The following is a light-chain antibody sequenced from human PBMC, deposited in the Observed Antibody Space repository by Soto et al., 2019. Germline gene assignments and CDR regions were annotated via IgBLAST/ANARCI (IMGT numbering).Light chain of an antibody. CDR2: GAS. V-gene: IGKV1-27*01. J-gene: IGKJ4*01. CDR1: RDISNY. Sequence: DIQVTQSPSSLSASLGDRVSITCRASRDISNYLAWYQQKPGQVPRFLISGASTLHSGVPSRFSGSGSGTDFTLTITSLQPEDIATYFCQKYDTAPLTFGGGTKVEI. CDR3: QKYDTAPLT.